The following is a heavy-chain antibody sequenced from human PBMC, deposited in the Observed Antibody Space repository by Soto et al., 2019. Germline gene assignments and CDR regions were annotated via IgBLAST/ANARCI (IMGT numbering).Heavy chain of an antibody. CDR1: GFPFGRYV. Sequence: GGSLSLSCEASGFPFGRYVMHWVRQVPGQDLAWVSRVNTDGSATIYAHSVKGRFIISRDNVRNTVYLDMNSLRPEDSGVYFCVRYPWEVSSSWCDLFDSWSQ. CDR2: VNTDGSAT. J-gene: IGHJ4*02. D-gene: IGHD1-26*01. CDR3: VRYPWEVSSSWCDLFDS. V-gene: IGHV3-74*01.